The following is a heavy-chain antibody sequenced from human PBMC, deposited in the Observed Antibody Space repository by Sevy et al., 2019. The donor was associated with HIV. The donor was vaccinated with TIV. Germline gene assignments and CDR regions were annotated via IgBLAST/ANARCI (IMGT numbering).Heavy chain of an antibody. J-gene: IGHJ6*02. D-gene: IGHD2-2*01. V-gene: IGHV3-48*03. CDR2: ISSSGSTI. CDR1: GFTFSSYE. CDR3: ARDCSSTTCLWGLDV. Sequence: GGSLRLSCAASGFTFSSYEMNWVRQAPGKGLEWVSYISSSGSTIYYADSVKGRFTISRDNAKNSLYLQMNSLRADDTAMYYCARDCSSTTCLWGLDVWGQGTTVTVSS.